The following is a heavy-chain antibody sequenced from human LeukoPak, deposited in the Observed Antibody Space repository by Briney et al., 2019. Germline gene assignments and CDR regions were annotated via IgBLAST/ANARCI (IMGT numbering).Heavy chain of an antibody. Sequence: PSDTLSLTCTVSGGFISSSIYYWRWIRQPPGKGLEWIGPIYYSGSTYYNPSLQSRVTISVDTSKNQFSLNLISVTAADTAFYYCARVVVVVTTWVSPYFDYWGQGTLVTVSS. CDR1: GGFISSSIYY. CDR3: ARVVVVVTTWVSPYFDY. V-gene: IGHV4-39*01. D-gene: IGHD2-15*01. CDR2: IYYSGST. J-gene: IGHJ4*02.